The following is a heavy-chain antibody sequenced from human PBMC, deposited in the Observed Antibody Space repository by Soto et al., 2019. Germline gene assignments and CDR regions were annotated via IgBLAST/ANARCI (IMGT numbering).Heavy chain of an antibody. J-gene: IGHJ5*02. CDR3: ARDRPDYDFWSGSGWFDP. CDR1: GFTFSDYY. CDR2: ISSSSSYT. V-gene: IGHV3-11*06. Sequence: GGSLRLSCAASGFTFSDYYMSWIRQAPGKGLEWVSYISSSSSYTNYADSVKGRFTISRDNAKNSLYLQMNSMRAEDTAVYYCARDRPDYDFWSGSGWFDPWGQGTLVTVSS. D-gene: IGHD3-3*01.